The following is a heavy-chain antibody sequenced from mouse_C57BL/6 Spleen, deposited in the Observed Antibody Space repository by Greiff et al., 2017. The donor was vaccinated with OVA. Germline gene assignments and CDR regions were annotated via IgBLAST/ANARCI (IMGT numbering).Heavy chain of an antibody. CDR2: ISSGGSYT. CDR3: ARRWLLDYFDY. CDR1: GFTFSSYG. V-gene: IGHV5-6*02. Sequence: VKLVESGGDLVKPGGSLQLSCAASGFTFSSYGMSWVRQTPDKRLEWVATISSGGSYTYYPDSVKGRFTISRDNAKNTLYLQMSSLKSEDTAMYYCARRWLLDYFDYWGQGTTLTVSS. J-gene: IGHJ2*01. D-gene: IGHD2-3*01.